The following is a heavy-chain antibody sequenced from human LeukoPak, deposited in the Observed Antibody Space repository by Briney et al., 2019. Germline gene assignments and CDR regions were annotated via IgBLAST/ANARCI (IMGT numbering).Heavy chain of an antibody. Sequence: GGSPRLSCAASGFTFSSCAMSWVRQAPGKGLEWVSAISSGGDRAYNADPVKGRFTISRGNSKNTLYLQMNSLRVEDTAVYYCARGISISGWYFFDYWGQGTLVTVSS. CDR2: ISSGGDRA. D-gene: IGHD6-19*01. CDR1: GFTFSSCA. V-gene: IGHV3-23*01. J-gene: IGHJ4*02. CDR3: ARGISISGWYFFDY.